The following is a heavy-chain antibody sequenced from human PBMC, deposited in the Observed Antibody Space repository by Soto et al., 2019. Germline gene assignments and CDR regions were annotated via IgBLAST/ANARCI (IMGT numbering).Heavy chain of an antibody. CDR1: GGTFSSYA. Sequence: SVKVSCKASGGTFSSYAISWVRQAPGQGLEWMGGIIPIFGTANYAQKFQGRVTITADESTSTAYMELSSLRSEDTAVYYCARDGIAVAGTSYYYCGMDVWGQGTTVTVSS. CDR2: IIPIFGTA. CDR3: ARDGIAVAGTSYYYCGMDV. J-gene: IGHJ6*02. V-gene: IGHV1-69*13. D-gene: IGHD6-19*01.